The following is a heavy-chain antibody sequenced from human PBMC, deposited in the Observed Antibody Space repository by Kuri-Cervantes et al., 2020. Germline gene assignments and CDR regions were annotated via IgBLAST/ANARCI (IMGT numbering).Heavy chain of an antibody. J-gene: IGHJ6*02. Sequence: GESLKISCAASGVTFSSYSMNWVRQAPGKGLEWVSYISSSSSTIYYADSVKGRFTISRDNAKNSLYLQMNSLRDEDTAVYYCARGAYCSGGSCYSRDYYGMDVWGQGATVTVSS. D-gene: IGHD2-15*01. V-gene: IGHV3-48*02. CDR1: GVTFSSYS. CDR2: ISSSSSTI. CDR3: ARGAYCSGGSCYSRDYYGMDV.